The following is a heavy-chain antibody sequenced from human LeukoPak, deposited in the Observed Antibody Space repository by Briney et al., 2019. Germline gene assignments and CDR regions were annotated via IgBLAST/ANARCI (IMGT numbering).Heavy chain of an antibody. Sequence: PGGPLSLSFAASGFAFSSYWMSWVRPAPRKGREWGATIKQDGSEKYYVDSVKGRLTISRDNAKNSLYLQMNSLRAEDTAVYYCAREGQLVSEKQNYYYYYMDVWGKGTTVTVSS. CDR3: AREGQLVSEKQNYYYYYMDV. CDR2: IKQDGSEK. V-gene: IGHV3-7*01. CDR1: GFAFSSYW. J-gene: IGHJ6*03. D-gene: IGHD6-6*01.